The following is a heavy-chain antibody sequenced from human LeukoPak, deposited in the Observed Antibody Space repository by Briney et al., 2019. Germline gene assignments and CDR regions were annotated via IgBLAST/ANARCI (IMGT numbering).Heavy chain of an antibody. V-gene: IGHV3-21*01. CDR1: GFTFSDYS. J-gene: IGHJ4*02. Sequence: GGSLRLSCAASGFTFSDYSMNWVRQAPGKGLEWVSSISSRSNYIYYADSVKGRFTISRDNSKNTLYLQMNSLRAEDTAVYYCARDRYDYVWGSFNYWGQGTLVTVSS. CDR2: ISSRSNYI. D-gene: IGHD3-16*01. CDR3: ARDRYDYVWGSFNY.